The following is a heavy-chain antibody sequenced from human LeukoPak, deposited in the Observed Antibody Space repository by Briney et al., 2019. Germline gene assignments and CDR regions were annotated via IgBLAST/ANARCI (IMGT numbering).Heavy chain of an antibody. CDR2: IYSSGST. Sequence: SETLSLTCTVSGGSISSYYWSWIRQPAGKGLEWIGRIYSSGSTNYNPSLKSRVTMSVDTSKNQFSLKLSSVTAADTAVYYCAREQVSWSGYTPASNFDYWGQGTLVTVSS. D-gene: IGHD3-3*01. CDR3: AREQVSWSGYTPASNFDY. J-gene: IGHJ4*02. CDR1: GGSISSYY. V-gene: IGHV4-4*07.